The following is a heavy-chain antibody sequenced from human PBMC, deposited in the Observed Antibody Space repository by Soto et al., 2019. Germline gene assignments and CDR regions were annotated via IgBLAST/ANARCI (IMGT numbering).Heavy chain of an antibody. Sequence: PGGSLRLSCAASGFGFSNYWMTWVRQAPGKGLEWVASIKQDGSERYYVDSVTGRFTVSRDNAKTSLYLQLNSLRAEDTAVYYCAVGRSGGIWGQGTLVTVS. CDR1: GFGFSNYW. CDR3: AVGRSGGI. CDR2: IKQDGSER. D-gene: IGHD2-15*01. J-gene: IGHJ4*02. V-gene: IGHV3-7*01.